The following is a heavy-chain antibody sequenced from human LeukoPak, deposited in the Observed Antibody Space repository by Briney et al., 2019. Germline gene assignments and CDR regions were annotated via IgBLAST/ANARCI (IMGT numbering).Heavy chain of an antibody. J-gene: IGHJ4*02. Sequence: PGGSLRLSCAASGFTFSTYFMHWVRQAPGKGLVWVSRIKTDGSSPNYADSVKGRFTISRDNAKNTLFMQMNSLRAEDTAVYYCVRDLHFNLDYWGKGILVTVSS. CDR2: IKTDGSSP. V-gene: IGHV3-74*01. CDR1: GFTFSTYF. CDR3: VRDLHFNLDY.